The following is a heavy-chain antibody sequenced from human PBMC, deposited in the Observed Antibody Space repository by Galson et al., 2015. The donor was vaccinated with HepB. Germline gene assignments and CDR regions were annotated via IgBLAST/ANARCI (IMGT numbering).Heavy chain of an antibody. CDR2: ISGSGGST. Sequence: SLRLSCAASGFTFSSYAMSWVRQAPGKGLEWVSAISGSGGSTYYADSVKGRFTISRDNSKNTLYLQMNSLRAEDTAVYYCAKTPIWVYYFDYWGQGTLVTVSS. J-gene: IGHJ4*02. CDR3: AKTPIWVYYFDY. D-gene: IGHD3-16*01. V-gene: IGHV3-23*01. CDR1: GFTFSSYA.